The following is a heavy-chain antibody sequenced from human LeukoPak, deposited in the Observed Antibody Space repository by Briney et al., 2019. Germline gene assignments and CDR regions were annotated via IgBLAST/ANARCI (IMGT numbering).Heavy chain of an antibody. D-gene: IGHD3-22*01. V-gene: IGHV3-74*01. CDR1: GFTVSTYW. J-gene: IGHJ4*02. CDR3: ARSYNYRFDY. CDR2: LSSDGRGT. Sequence: SGGSLRLSCEVSGFTVSTYWMHWVRQGPGKGLEWVARLSSDGRGTNYADFVKGRATISRDNAKNTLFLEMSGLRADDTAVYYCARSYNYRFDYWGQGTLVVVSS.